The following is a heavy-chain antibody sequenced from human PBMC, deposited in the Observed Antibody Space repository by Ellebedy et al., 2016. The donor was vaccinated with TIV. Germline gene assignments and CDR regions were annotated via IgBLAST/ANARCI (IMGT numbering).Heavy chain of an antibody. CDR1: GGSISSSGNY. V-gene: IGHV4-39*07. D-gene: IGHD3-9*01. J-gene: IGHJ4*02. CDR2: ISYSGIN. Sequence: MPSETLSLTCSVSGGSISSSGNYWGWIRQPPGKGLEWIGSISYSGINYYDPSLKSRVTISVDRFKNQFSLSLSSVTAADTAVYYCAREDGRLRYFDWGQGTLVTVSS. CDR3: AREDGRLRYFD.